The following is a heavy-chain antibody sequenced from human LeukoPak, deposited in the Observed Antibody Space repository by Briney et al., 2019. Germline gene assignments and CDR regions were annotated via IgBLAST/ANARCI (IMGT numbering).Heavy chain of an antibody. CDR3: AKAPVTTCRGAYCYPFDY. CDR2: ISSSSDYI. D-gene: IGHD2-21*01. V-gene: IGHV3-21*04. CDR1: GFTFSSYN. J-gene: IGHJ4*02. Sequence: PGGSLRLSCAASGFTFSSYNMNWVRQAPGKGLEWVSSISSSSDYIYYADSVKGRFTISRDSSKNTLFLQMNRLRPEDAAVYYCAKAPVTTCRGAYCYPFDYWGQGTLVTVSS.